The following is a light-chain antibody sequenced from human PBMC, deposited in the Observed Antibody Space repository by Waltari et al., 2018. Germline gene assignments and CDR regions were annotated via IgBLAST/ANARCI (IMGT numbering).Light chain of an antibody. J-gene: IGKJ4*01. CDR1: QSVLYSSNNKNY. CDR3: QQYYSSPLT. CDR2: WAS. V-gene: IGKV4-1*01. Sequence: DIVMTQPPDSLAVCQGERSTINCKSSQSVLYSSNNKNYLGRYQQRPGQPPKLLIYWASTRENGVPDRFSGSGSGTDVTLTISSLQAEDVAVYYCQQYYSSPLTFGGGNKAEIK.